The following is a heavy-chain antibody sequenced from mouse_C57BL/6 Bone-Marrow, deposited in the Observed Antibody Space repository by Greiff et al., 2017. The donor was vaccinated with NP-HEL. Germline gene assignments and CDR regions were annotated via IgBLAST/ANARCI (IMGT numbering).Heavy chain of an antibody. V-gene: IGHV2-3*01. CDR3: GKGGDLGAMDY. D-gene: IGHD3-3*01. Sequence: VKLMESGPGLVAPSQSLSISCTVSGFSLTSYGVSWVRQPPGKGLEWLGVIWGDGSTNYHSALIYRLSISKDNSKSQVFLRLNSLQTDDTATYYCGKGGDLGAMDYWGQGTSVTVSS. CDR1: GFSLTSYG. CDR2: IWGDGST. J-gene: IGHJ4*01.